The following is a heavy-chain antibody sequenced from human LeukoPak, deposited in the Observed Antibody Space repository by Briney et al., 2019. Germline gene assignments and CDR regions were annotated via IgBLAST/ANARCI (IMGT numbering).Heavy chain of an antibody. Sequence: GGSLRLSCLASGFTFSDNAMSWVRQAPGKGLEWVSGISHSGASTYYADSVKGRFTISRDNSKNTLYVQMSSLRAEDTAVYYCARLTTVTTTYWGQGTLVTVSS. CDR3: ARLTTVTTTY. CDR2: ISHSGAST. CDR1: GFTFSDNA. V-gene: IGHV3-23*01. D-gene: IGHD4-11*01. J-gene: IGHJ4*02.